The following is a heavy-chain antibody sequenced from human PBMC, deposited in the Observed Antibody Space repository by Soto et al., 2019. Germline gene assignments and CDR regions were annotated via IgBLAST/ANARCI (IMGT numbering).Heavy chain of an antibody. CDR2: ISAYNGNT. D-gene: IGHD5-12*01. J-gene: IGHJ4*02. CDR3: ARDVRYSGYEATLDY. CDR1: GYTFTGYG. V-gene: IGHV1-18*01. Sequence: GASVKVSCKASGYTFTGYGISWVRQAPGQGLEWMGWISAYNGNTNYAQKLQGRVTMTTDTSTSTAYMELRSLRSDDTAVYYCARDVRYSGYEATLDYWGQGTLVTVSS.